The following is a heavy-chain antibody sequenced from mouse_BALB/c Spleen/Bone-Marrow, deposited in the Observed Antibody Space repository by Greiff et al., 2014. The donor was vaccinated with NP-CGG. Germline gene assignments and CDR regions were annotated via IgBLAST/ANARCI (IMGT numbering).Heavy chain of an antibody. J-gene: IGHJ4*01. D-gene: IGHD5-5*01. CDR2: IDPANGNT. CDR1: GFNIKDTY. V-gene: IGHV14-3*02. Sequence: EVMLVESGAELVKPGASVKLSCTASGFNIKDTYIYWVKQRPEQGLEWVGRIDPANGNTKYDPKFQGKATIAADTSSNTAYLQLSSLTSEDTAVYYWSRGYYDYLFALDYWGHGTSVTVSS. CDR3: SRGYYDYLFALDY.